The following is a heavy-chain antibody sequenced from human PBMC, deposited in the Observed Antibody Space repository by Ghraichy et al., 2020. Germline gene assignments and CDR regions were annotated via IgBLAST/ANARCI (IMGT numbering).Heavy chain of an antibody. CDR1: GGSISSYY. J-gene: IGHJ2*01. CDR2: IYYSGST. Sequence: SETLSLTCTVSGGSISSYYWSWIRQPPGKGLEWIGYIYYSGSTNYNPSLKSPVTISVDTSKNQFSLKLSSVTAADTAVYYCARHGTTPQYWYFDLWGRGTLVTVSS. D-gene: IGHD4-17*01. CDR3: ARHGTTPQYWYFDL. V-gene: IGHV4-59*08.